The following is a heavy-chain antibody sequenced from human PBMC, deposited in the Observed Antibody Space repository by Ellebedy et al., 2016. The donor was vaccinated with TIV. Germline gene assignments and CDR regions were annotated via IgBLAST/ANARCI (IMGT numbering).Heavy chain of an antibody. CDR1: GDIFSRKA. CDR3: ARDAPHLLSGPDFDV. V-gene: IGHV1-69*04. CDR2: VIPLLGVT. D-gene: IGHD5-12*01. Sequence: ASVKVSCKPSGDIFSRKAVSWVRQAPGQGLEWMGRVIPLLGVTNYAPDFQGRVGITADKSTSTSYMELSGLTSGDTAMYYCARDAPHLLSGPDFDVWGQGTMVTVSS. J-gene: IGHJ3*01.